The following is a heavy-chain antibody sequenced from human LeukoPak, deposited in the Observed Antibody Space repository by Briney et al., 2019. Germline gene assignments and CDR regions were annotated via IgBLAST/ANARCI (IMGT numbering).Heavy chain of an antibody. V-gene: IGHV3-11*06. Sequence: GGSLRFSCAVSGFSFSDYYVSWIRQTPGKGLEWVSYISSFSTYTNYADSVKGRFTISRDNAKNSLHLQMNSLRDEDTAVYYCARGSSNWYSDLWGRGTLVTVSS. CDR1: GFSFSDYY. CDR3: ARGSSNWYSDL. D-gene: IGHD2-15*01. J-gene: IGHJ2*01. CDR2: ISSFSTYT.